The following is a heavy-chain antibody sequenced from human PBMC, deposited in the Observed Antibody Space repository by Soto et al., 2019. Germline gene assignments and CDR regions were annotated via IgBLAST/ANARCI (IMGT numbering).Heavy chain of an antibody. D-gene: IGHD2-2*02. CDR2: ITSNGDST. CDR3: AKDSPSYTTSPFYFDS. J-gene: IGHJ4*02. V-gene: IGHV3-23*01. CDR1: GFDFNKYA. Sequence: GGSLRLSCAAFGFDFNKYAMTWVRQAPGRGLQWVSSITSNGDSTYYADSVKGRFTTSRDNSKNTLYLQMNSLRADDTAVFYCAKDSPSYTTSPFYFDSWGQGTLVTVSS.